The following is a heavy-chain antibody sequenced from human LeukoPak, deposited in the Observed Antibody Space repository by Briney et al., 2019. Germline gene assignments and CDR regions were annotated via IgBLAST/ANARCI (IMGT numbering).Heavy chain of an antibody. D-gene: IGHD3-10*01. CDR1: GYSISSGYY. J-gene: IGHJ4*02. CDR2: IDQSGST. V-gene: IGHV4-38-2*02. CDR3: ARLGYYGSGSLVDYFDY. Sequence: SETLSLTCTVSGYSISSGYYWGCIRQPPGQGLEWIGSIDQSGSTYYNPSLKSRVTISVDTSKNQFSLKLSSVTAADTAVYYCARLGYYGSGSLVDYFDYWGQGTLVTVSS.